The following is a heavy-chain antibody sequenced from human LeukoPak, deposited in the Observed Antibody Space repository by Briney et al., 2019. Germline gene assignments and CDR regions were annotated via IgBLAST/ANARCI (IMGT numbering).Heavy chain of an antibody. J-gene: IGHJ5*02. D-gene: IGHD2-2*01. V-gene: IGHV3-15*01. Sequence: PGGSLRLSCAAPGFTFSNAWMSWVRQAPGKGLEWVGRIKSKTDGGTTDYAAPVKGRFTISRDDSKNTLYLQMNSLKTEDTAVYYCTTDLFYCSSTSCTNWFDPWGQGTLVTVSS. CDR1: GFTFSNAW. CDR3: TTDLFYCSSTSCTNWFDP. CDR2: IKSKTDGGTT.